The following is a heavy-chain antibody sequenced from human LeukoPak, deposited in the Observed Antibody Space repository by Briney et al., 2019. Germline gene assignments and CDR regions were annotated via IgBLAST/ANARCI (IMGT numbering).Heavy chain of an antibody. CDR2: ITGSSSTI. CDR3: VRDRGTYRPIDY. CDR1: GFTFSSFS. J-gene: IGHJ4*02. D-gene: IGHD1-26*01. V-gene: IGHV3-48*04. Sequence: GGSLRLSCAASGFTFSSFSMNWVRQAPGKGLEWVSFITGSSSTIYYADSVKGRFTISRDNAQNSLYLQMNSLRAEDTAIYYCVRDRGTYRPIDYWGQGTLVTVSS.